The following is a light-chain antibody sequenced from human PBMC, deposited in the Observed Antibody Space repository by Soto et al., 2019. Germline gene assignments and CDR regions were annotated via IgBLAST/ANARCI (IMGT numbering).Light chain of an antibody. V-gene: IGKV3-15*01. CDR2: GAS. CDR1: QSVSSN. CDR3: QQYNKCPLT. Sequence: EIVMTQSPATLSVSPGERATLSCRASQSVSSNLAWYQQKPGQAPRLLIYGASTRATGIPARFSGSGSGTELTLTISSLQSEDFAVYYCQQYNKCPLTFGGGTKVDI. J-gene: IGKJ4*01.